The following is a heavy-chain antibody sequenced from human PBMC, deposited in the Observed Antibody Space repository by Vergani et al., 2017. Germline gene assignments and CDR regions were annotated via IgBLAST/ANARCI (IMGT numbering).Heavy chain of an antibody. D-gene: IGHD2-2*02. V-gene: IGHV3-30*18. CDR3: AKAKGGWGSYQLLYGYFYY. CDR1: GFTFSSYG. Sequence: QVQLVESGGGVVQPGRSLRLSCAASGFTFSSYGMHWVRQAPGKGLEWVAVISYDGSNKYYADSVKGRFTISRDNSKNTLYLQMNSLRAEDTAVYYCAKAKGGWGSYQLLYGYFYYWGQGTLVTVSS. CDR2: ISYDGSNK. J-gene: IGHJ4*02.